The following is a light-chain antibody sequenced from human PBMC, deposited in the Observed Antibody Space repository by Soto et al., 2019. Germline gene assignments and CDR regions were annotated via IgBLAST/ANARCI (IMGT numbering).Light chain of an antibody. CDR3: SSFTSSTTQV. CDR2: NVN. J-gene: IGLJ1*01. CDR1: SSVVGNYNY. V-gene: IGLV2-14*01. Sequence: QSALTQSASVSGSPGQSITISCTGTSSVVGNYNYVSWYQQHPGEVPKLIIFNVNNRPSGVSNRFSGSKSGNTASLTISGLQAEDEADYYCSSFTSSTTQVFGTGTKVTVL.